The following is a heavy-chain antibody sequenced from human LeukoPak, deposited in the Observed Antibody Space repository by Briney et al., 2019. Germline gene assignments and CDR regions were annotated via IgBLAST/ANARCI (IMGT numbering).Heavy chain of an antibody. J-gene: IGHJ6*04. CDR1: GVSFSGYY. CDR3: ARKSYGMDV. CDR2: INHSGST. Sequence: SETLSLTCAVYGVSFSGYYWSWLRQPPGKGLEWIGEINHSGSTNYNPSLKSRVTISVDTSKNQFSLKLSSVTAADTAVYYCARKSYGMDVWGKGTTVTVSS. V-gene: IGHV4-34*01.